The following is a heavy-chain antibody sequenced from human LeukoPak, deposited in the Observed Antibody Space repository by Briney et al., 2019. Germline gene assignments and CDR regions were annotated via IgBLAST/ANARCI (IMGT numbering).Heavy chain of an antibody. V-gene: IGHV3-21*01. Sequence: GGSLRLSCAASGFTFSSYSMNWVRQAPGKGLEWVSSISSSSSSIYYADSVKGRFTISRDNAKNSLYLQMNSLRAEDTAVYYCARGHSSSWYYFDYWGQGTRVTVSS. D-gene: IGHD6-13*01. CDR1: GFTFSSYS. CDR3: ARGHSSSWYYFDY. CDR2: ISSSSSSI. J-gene: IGHJ4*02.